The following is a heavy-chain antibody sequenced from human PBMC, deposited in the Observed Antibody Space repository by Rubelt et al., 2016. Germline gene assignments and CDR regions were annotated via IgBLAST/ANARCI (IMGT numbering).Heavy chain of an antibody. CDR3: ARGRFLEWLPPDY. J-gene: IGHJ4*02. CDR1: GGSISSSSYY. D-gene: IGHD3-3*01. V-gene: IGHV4-39*01. CDR2: IYYSGST. Sequence: QLQLQESGPGLVKPSETLSLTCTVSGGSISSSSYYWGWIRQPPGKGLEWIGSIYYSGSTYYNPSLKSRVTISVATSKNQCSLKLSSVTAADTAVYYCARGRFLEWLPPDYWGQGTLVTVSS.